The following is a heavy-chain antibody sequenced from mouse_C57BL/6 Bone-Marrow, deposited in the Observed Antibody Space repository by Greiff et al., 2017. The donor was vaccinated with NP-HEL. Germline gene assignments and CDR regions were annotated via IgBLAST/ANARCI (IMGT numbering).Heavy chain of an antibody. CDR1: GFTFSDYY. D-gene: IGHD2-3*01. Sequence: EVQLMESGGGLVQPGGSLKLSCAASGFTFSDYYMYWVRQTPEKRLEWVAYISNGGGSTYYPDTVKGRFTISRDNAKNTLYLQMSRLKSEDTAMYYCARPEIYDGYYPWFAYWGQGTLVTVSA. CDR2: ISNGGGST. J-gene: IGHJ3*01. V-gene: IGHV5-12*01. CDR3: ARPEIYDGYYPWFAY.